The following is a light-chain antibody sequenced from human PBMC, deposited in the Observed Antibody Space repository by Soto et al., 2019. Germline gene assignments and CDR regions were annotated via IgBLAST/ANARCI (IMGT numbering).Light chain of an antibody. CDR2: DVT. CDR3: SSYTNINTRACV. Sequence: QSALTQSPSASGSPGQSVTISCTGTSSDIGGYNSVSWYQQHPGKAPKVMIYDVTKRPSGVSNRFSGSKSGNTASLTISGLQAEDEAEYYCSSYTNINTRACVFGTGTKLTVL. V-gene: IGLV2-14*03. J-gene: IGLJ1*01. CDR1: SSDIGGYNS.